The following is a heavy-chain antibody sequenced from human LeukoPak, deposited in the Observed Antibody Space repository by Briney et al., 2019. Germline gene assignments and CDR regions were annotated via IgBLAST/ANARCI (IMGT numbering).Heavy chain of an antibody. CDR1: VLTSSIYG. Sequence: GGSLRLSCAGSVLTSSIYGLSCVRQAPGEWRQWVSAVFGSAGSTFYADSVKGRFAISRDNSKNTLYLQMNSLRADDTAVYYCAKLGGQEVHNYYVGVCGKGTTVAVSS. CDR2: VFGSAGST. V-gene: IGHV3-23*01. D-gene: IGHD3-16*01. CDR3: AKLGGQEVHNYYVGV. J-gene: IGHJ6*03.